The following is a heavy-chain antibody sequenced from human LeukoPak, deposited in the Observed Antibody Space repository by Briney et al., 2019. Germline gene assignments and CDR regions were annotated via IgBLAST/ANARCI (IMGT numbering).Heavy chain of an antibody. Sequence: ASVKVSCTASGYTFTSYGISWVRQAPGQGLEWMGWISAYNGNTNYAQKLQGRVTMTTDTSTSTAYMELRSLRSDDTAVYYCARELYYYDSSGYIPNAFDIWGQGTMVTVSS. J-gene: IGHJ3*02. CDR2: ISAYNGNT. V-gene: IGHV1-18*01. D-gene: IGHD3-22*01. CDR3: ARELYYYDSSGYIPNAFDI. CDR1: GYTFTSYG.